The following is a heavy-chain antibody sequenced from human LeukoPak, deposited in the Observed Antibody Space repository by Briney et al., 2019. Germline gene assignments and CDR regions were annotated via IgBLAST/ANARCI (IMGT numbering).Heavy chain of an antibody. CDR2: ISSSSSYI. Sequence: PGGSLRLSCAASGFTFSSYSMNWVRQAPGKGLEWVPSISSSSSYIYYADSVKGRFTISRDNAKDSLYLQMNSLRVEDTAVYYCARDGYCSGGSCYSYGYFDYWGQGTLVTVSS. V-gene: IGHV3-21*01. J-gene: IGHJ4*02. CDR3: ARDGYCSGGSCYSYGYFDY. D-gene: IGHD2-15*01. CDR1: GFTFSSYS.